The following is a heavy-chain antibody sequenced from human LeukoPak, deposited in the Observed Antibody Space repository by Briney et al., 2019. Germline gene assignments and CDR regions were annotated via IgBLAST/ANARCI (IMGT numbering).Heavy chain of an antibody. CDR1: GFSFSSHW. CDR2: IKQDGSEK. CDR3: ARWGLYSRSPYWYIDL. D-gene: IGHD6-6*01. J-gene: IGHJ2*01. Sequence: GGSLRLSCAASGFSFSSHWMSWVRQAPGKGLEWVANIKQDGSEKYFVESVKGRFTISRDNAKNSLYLQMNSLRAEDTAVYYCARWGLYSRSPYWYIDLWGRGTLVTVSS. V-gene: IGHV3-7*01.